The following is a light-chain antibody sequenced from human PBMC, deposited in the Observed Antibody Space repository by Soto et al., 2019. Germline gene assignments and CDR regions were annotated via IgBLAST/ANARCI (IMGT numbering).Light chain of an antibody. Sequence: EIVLTQSPGTLSLSPGERATLSCRASQSVSSSYLAWYQQKPGQAPRLPIYGVSSRATGIPDRFSGSGSGTDFTLTISRLEPDDFAVYYCQQYDSSPWTFGQGTKVEIK. CDR2: GVS. CDR1: QSVSSSY. J-gene: IGKJ1*01. V-gene: IGKV3-20*01. CDR3: QQYDSSPWT.